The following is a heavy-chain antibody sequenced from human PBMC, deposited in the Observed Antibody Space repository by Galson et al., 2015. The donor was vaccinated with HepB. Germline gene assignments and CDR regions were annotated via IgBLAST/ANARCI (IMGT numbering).Heavy chain of an antibody. CDR3: ARGVGYYDILTGPTGYGMDV. CDR2: ISYDGSNK. D-gene: IGHD3-9*01. V-gene: IGHV3-30-3*01. Sequence: SLRLSCAASGFTFSSYAMHWVRQAPGKGLEWVAVISYDGSNKYYADSVKGRFTISRDNSENTLYLQMNSLRAEDTAVYYCARGVGYYDILTGPTGYGMDVWGQGTTVTVSS. CDR1: GFTFSSYA. J-gene: IGHJ6*02.